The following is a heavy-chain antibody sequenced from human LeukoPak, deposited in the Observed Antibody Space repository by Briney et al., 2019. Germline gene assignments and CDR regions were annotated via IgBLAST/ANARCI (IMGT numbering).Heavy chain of an antibody. D-gene: IGHD6-19*01. J-gene: IGHJ4*02. CDR1: GFTFSDHA. CDR3: AKVSWLGTLPSYHFDS. Sequence: PGGSLRLSCAASGFTFSDHAMSWVRQAPGKGLEGVSAIRGTGTTTFYAAFVKGRFTISRDNSKNTADLQMNSLRAEDTAVYYCAKVSWLGTLPSYHFDSWGQGTQVTVSS. CDR2: IRGTGTTT. V-gene: IGHV3-23*01.